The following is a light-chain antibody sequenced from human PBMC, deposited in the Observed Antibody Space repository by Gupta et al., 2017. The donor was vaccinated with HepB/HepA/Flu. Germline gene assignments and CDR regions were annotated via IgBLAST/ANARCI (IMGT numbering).Light chain of an antibody. CDR2: QDS. CDR3: QAWDSSLFV. CDR1: KLGDKY. V-gene: IGLV3-1*01. J-gene: IGLJ1*01. Sequence: SYELTQPPSVSVSPGQTASITCSGDKLGDKYACWYQQKPGQPPVLVIYQDSKRPSGIPERFSGSISGNTATLTISGTQAMDEADYYCQAWDSSLFVFGTGTKVTVL.